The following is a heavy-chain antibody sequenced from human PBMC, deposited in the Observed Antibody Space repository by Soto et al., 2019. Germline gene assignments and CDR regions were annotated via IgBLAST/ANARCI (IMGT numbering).Heavy chain of an antibody. V-gene: IGHV4-4*02. CDR2: IYHSGST. D-gene: IGHD4-17*01. CDR1: GGSINSNNW. Sequence: PSETLSLTCAVSGGSINSNNWWSWVRQPPGKGLEWIGEIYHSGSTNYNPSLKSRDTISVDKSKNQFSLNLSSVTAADTAVYYCARADGDYYYFDSWGQGTLVTVSS. CDR3: ARADGDYYYFDS. J-gene: IGHJ4*02.